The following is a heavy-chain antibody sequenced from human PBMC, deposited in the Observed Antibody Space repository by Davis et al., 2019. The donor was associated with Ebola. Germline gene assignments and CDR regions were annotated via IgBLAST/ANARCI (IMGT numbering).Heavy chain of an antibody. Sequence: PGGSLRLSCAASGSTFSSIAMHWVRQAPGKGLEWVSAISGSGGSTYYEDSVKGRFTISRDNSKNTLYLQMNSLRAEDTAVYYCAKMPFTYYDILTGNFDIWGQGTMVTVSS. CDR2: ISGSGGST. J-gene: IGHJ3*02. CDR1: GSTFSSIA. V-gene: IGHV3-23*01. CDR3: AKMPFTYYDILTGNFDI. D-gene: IGHD3-9*01.